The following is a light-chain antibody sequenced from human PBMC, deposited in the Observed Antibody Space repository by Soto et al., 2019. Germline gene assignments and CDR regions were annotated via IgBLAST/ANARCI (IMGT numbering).Light chain of an antibody. CDR2: AAS. CDR3: QQSYSTPST. J-gene: IGKJ4*01. V-gene: IGKV1-39*01. CDR1: QSISNY. Sequence: DIQMTQSPSSLSASVGDRVTITCRASQSISNYLNWYQQKPGKAPNLLIYAASSLQSGVPSRFSGSGSGTDFTLTISSLPPADFATYYCQQSYSTPSTFGGGTKVEIK.